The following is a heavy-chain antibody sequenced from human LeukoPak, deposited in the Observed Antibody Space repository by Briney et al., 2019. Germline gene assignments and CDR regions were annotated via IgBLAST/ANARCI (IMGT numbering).Heavy chain of an antibody. J-gene: IGHJ6*03. CDR2: IYYSGST. CDR3: ARERQQLAYYYYYYMDV. V-gene: IGHV4-38-2*02. D-gene: IGHD6-13*01. CDR1: GYSISSGYY. Sequence: PSETLSLTCTVSGYSISSGYYWGWIRQSPGKGLEWIGSIYYSGSTNYNPSLKSRVTISVDTSKNQFSLKLSSVTAADTAVYYCARERQQLAYYYYYYMDVWGKGTTVTVSS.